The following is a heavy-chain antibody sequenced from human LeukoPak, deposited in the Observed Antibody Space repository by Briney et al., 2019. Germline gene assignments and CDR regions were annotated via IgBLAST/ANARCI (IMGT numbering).Heavy chain of an antibody. D-gene: IGHD6-13*01. Sequence: PGGSLRLSCAASGFTFSNYAMTWVRQAPGKGLEWVSSITSDSSYIYYADSVKGRFTMSRDNAKNSLYLQMNSLRAEDTAVYYCATATGDSSSRFISYYFDYWGQGTLVTVSS. CDR2: ITSDSSYI. CDR3: ATATGDSSSRFISYYFDY. V-gene: IGHV3-21*01. J-gene: IGHJ4*02. CDR1: GFTFSNYA.